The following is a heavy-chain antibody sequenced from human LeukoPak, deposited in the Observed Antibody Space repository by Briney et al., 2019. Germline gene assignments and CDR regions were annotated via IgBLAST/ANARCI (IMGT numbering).Heavy chain of an antibody. CDR1: VYTFTGYY. J-gene: IGHJ5*02. CDR2: INPNSGGT. D-gene: IGHD2-2*01. V-gene: IGHV1-2*02. CDR3: ATLYCSSTSCLDP. Sequence: GASVKVSCKASVYTFTGYYMHCVRQAPGQGLEWMGWINPNSGGTNYAQKFPGRVTMTRDTSISTAYMELSRLRSDDTAVYYCATLYCSSTSCLDPWGQGTLVTVSS.